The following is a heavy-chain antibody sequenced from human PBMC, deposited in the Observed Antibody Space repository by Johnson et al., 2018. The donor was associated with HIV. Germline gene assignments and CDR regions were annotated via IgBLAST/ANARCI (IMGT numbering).Heavy chain of an antibody. CDR3: ARDQAYSSSWEGVFDI. D-gene: IGHD6-13*01. J-gene: IGHJ3*02. CDR2: ISWNSGSI. V-gene: IGHV3-9*01. Sequence: EVQLVESGGGLVQPGRSLRLSCAASGFNFDDYAMHWVRQAPGKGLEWVSGISWNSGSIGYADSVRGRFTISRDNAKNSLYLQMNSLTADDTAGYYCARDQAYSSSWEGVFDIWGQGTRVIVSS. CDR1: GFNFDDYA.